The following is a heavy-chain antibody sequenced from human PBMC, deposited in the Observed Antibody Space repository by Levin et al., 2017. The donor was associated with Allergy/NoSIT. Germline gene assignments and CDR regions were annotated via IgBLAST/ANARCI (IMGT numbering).Heavy chain of an antibody. CDR2: IFYTGST. V-gene: IGHV4-59*01. Sequence: SETLSLTCTVSGGFISSYYWSWIRQPPGKGLEWIAYIFYTGSTNYNPSLKSRVTISVDTSKNQFSLKLSSVAAADTAVYYCARAKLGVAFYFDYWGQGTLVTVSS. J-gene: IGHJ4*02. D-gene: IGHD2-8*01. CDR3: ARAKLGVAFYFDY. CDR1: GGFISSYY.